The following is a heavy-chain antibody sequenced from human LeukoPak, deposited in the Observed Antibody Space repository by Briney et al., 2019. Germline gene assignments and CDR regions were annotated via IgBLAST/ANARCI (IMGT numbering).Heavy chain of an antibody. V-gene: IGHV1-2*07. CDR2: INPNSGGT. CDR3: VTARCFTIFRVVIGWFDP. D-gene: IGHD3-3*01. Sequence: ASVKVSCTASGYTFTGYYMHWVRQAPGQRLEWMGWINPNSGGTNYAHKFQDRVTMTTDTSISTAYMELSKLRSGDPTVYYCVTARCFTIFRVVIGWFDPWGQGNLVIVSS. CDR1: GYTFTGYY. J-gene: IGHJ5*02.